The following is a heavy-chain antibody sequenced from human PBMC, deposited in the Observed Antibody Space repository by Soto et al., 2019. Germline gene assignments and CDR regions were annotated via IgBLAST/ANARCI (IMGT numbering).Heavy chain of an antibody. D-gene: IGHD6-19*01. V-gene: IGHV3-30-3*01. CDR2: ISHDGANK. CDR3: ARDSGGWQPGDY. Sequence: QVQLVESGGGVAQPGRSLRLSCGASGFTFSVYSMHWVRQAPGKGLEWVSVISHDGANKYYADSVKGRFTISRDDSKNTLYLQMNSLRAEDTAAYYCARDSGGWQPGDYWGQGTLVTVSS. CDR1: GFTFSVYS. J-gene: IGHJ4*02.